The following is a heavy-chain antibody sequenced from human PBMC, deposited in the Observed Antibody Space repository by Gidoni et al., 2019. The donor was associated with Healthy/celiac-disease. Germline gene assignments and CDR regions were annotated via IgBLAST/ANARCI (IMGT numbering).Heavy chain of an antibody. Sequence: QVQLVQSGAEVKKPGASVQVSCKASGYTFTGYYMHWLRQAPGQGLEWMGWINPNSGGTNYAQKFQGRVTMTRDTSISTAYMELSRLRSDDTAVYYCMSYYYDSSGYYYGTGHGNHMDVWGQGTTVTVSS. J-gene: IGHJ6*02. D-gene: IGHD3-22*01. CDR2: INPNSGGT. CDR1: GYTFTGYY. V-gene: IGHV1-2*02. CDR3: MSYYYDSSGYYYGTGHGNHMDV.